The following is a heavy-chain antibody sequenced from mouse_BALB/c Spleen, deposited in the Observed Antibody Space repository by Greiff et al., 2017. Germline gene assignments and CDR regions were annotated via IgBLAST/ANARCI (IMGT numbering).Heavy chain of an antibody. Sequence: VQLQQSGAELVRPGALVKLSCKASGFNIKDYYMHWVKQRPEQALEWIGWIDPENGNTIYDPKFQGKASITADTSSNTAYLQLSSLTSEDTAVYYCARYDYDGAMDYWGQGTSVTVSS. CDR2: IDPENGNT. J-gene: IGHJ4*01. D-gene: IGHD2-4*01. CDR3: ARYDYDGAMDY. CDR1: GFNIKDYY. V-gene: IGHV14-1*02.